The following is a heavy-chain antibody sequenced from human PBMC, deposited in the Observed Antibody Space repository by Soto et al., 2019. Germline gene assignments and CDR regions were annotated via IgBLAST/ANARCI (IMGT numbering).Heavy chain of an antibody. V-gene: IGHV4-4*07. CDR3: ARDFSSMVRGPNWFDP. D-gene: IGHD3-10*01. CDR2: IYTSVST. CDR1: GGSISSYY. Sequence: XAALSLTCTVSGGSISSYYWSSIRQPAGKGLEWIGRIYTSVSTNYNPSLKSRVTMSVDTSKNQFSLKLSSVTAADTAVYYCARDFSSMVRGPNWFDPWGQGTLVTVSS. J-gene: IGHJ5*02.